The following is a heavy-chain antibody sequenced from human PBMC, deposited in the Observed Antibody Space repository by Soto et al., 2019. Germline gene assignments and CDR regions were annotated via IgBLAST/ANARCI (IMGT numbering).Heavy chain of an antibody. CDR2: IYPGDSDT. Sequence: GESLKISCKHSGFNFPTFWIAWVRQMPGKGLEWMGTIYPGDSDTRYSPSFQGQVTISADKSISTAYLHWSSLEASDTAMYYCARSGGGYLYYFEYWGQGTLVTVSS. D-gene: IGHD5-12*01. V-gene: IGHV5-51*01. J-gene: IGHJ4*02. CDR1: GFNFPTFW. CDR3: ARSGGGYLYYFEY.